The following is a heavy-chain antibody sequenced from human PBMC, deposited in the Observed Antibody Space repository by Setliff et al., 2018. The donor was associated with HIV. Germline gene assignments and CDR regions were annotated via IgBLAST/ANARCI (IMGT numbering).Heavy chain of an antibody. CDR1: GGSFSGYY. CDR2: INHSGST. CDR3: ARHRRYCSGGSCSDAFDI. D-gene: IGHD2-15*01. Sequence: PSETLSLTCAVYGGSFSGYYWSWIRQPPGKGLEWIGEINHSGSTNYNPSLKSRVTISVDTSKNQFSLKLSSVTAADTAVYYCARHRRYCSGGSCSDAFDIWGQGTMVTVSS. V-gene: IGHV4-34*01. J-gene: IGHJ3*02.